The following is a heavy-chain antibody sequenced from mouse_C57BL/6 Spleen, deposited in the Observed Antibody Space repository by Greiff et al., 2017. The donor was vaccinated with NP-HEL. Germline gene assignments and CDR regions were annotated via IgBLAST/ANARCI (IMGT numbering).Heavy chain of an antibody. CDR2: IYPRSGNT. D-gene: IGHD1-1*01. CDR1: GYTFTSYG. V-gene: IGHV1-81*01. CDR3: ARSNRGSSYLDY. Sequence: VQGVESGAELARPGASVKLSCKASGYTFTSYGISWVKQRTGQGLEWIGEIYPRSGNTYYNEKFKGKATLTADKSSSTAYMELRSLTSEDSAVYYCARSNRGSSYLDYWGQGTTLTVSS. J-gene: IGHJ2*01.